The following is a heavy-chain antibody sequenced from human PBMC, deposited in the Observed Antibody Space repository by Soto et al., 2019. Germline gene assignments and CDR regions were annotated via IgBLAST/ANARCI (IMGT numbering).Heavy chain of an antibody. D-gene: IGHD6-13*01. CDR1: GGSISSYF. Sequence: SETLSLTCTVSGGSISSYFWSWIRQPPGKGLEWIGYIYYTGSTNYNPSLKSRVTISVDTSKNHFSLKLTSVTAADTAVYYCARPGGSGWFYFDSWGQGSQVTVSS. J-gene: IGHJ4*02. CDR3: ARPGGSGWFYFDS. CDR2: IYYTGST. V-gene: IGHV4-59*08.